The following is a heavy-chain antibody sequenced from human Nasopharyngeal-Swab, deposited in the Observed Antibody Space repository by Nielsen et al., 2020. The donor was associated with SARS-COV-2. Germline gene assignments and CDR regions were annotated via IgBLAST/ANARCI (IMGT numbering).Heavy chain of an antibody. V-gene: IGHV4-59*13. CDR2: IYHSGST. Sequence: LETLSLTCTVSGGSIRNYYWSWIRQPPGKGLEWIGYIYHSGSTKYNPSLKSRVTISLDTSNNQISLKLSSVTAADTAVYYCARDYAGNYDHYYSMDVWGQGTTVTVSS. CDR1: GGSIRNYY. D-gene: IGHD3-16*01. CDR3: ARDYAGNYDHYYSMDV. J-gene: IGHJ6*02.